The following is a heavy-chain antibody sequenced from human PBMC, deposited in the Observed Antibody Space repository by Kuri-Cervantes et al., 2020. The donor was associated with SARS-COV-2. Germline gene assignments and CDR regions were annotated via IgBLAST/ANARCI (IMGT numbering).Heavy chain of an antibody. CDR2: IYYSGST. CDR1: GGSISSYY. Sequence: ESLKISCTVSGGSISSYYWSWIRQPPGKGLEWIGYIYYSGSTNYNPSLKSRVTISVDTSKNQFSLKLSSVTAADTAVYYCARDGRYCSGGSCYPVIAFDIWGQGTTVTVSS. D-gene: IGHD2-15*01. CDR3: ARDGRYCSGGSCYPVIAFDI. J-gene: IGHJ3*02. V-gene: IGHV4-59*01.